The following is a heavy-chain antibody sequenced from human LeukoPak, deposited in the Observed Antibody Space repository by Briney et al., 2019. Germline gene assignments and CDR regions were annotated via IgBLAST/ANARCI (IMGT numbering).Heavy chain of an antibody. CDR3: ARDLPDSYGPEGNWYFDL. J-gene: IGHJ2*01. Sequence: PGGSLRLSCAASGFTFSNSWMSWVRQAPGKGLEWVATIKPDGSAQYYVDSVKGRFTISRDNAKNTLYLQMNSLRAEDTAVYYCARDLPDSYGPEGNWYFDLWGRGTLVTVSS. CDR2: IKPDGSAQ. CDR1: GFTFSNSW. V-gene: IGHV3-7*01. D-gene: IGHD5-18*01.